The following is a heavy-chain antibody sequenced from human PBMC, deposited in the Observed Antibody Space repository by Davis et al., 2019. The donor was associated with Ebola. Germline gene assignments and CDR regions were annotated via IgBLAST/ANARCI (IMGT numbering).Heavy chain of an antibody. CDR3: ARGCGILRLLEWLPWEV. Sequence: ASVKVSCKASGYTFTDYYIHWVRQVPGQGLEWMGRIDPNSGGTNYAQKFQGRVTVTRDTSINTVYMELNSLRSDDTAMYYCARGCGILRLLEWLPWEVWGQGTTVTVSS. D-gene: IGHD3-3*01. CDR1: GYTFTDYY. CDR2: IDPNSGGT. V-gene: IGHV1-2*02. J-gene: IGHJ6*02.